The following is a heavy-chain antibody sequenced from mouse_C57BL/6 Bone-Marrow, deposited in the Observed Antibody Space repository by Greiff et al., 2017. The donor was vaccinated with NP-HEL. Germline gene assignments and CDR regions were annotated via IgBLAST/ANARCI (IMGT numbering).Heavy chain of an antibody. Sequence: VNLVESGAELARPGASVKMSCKASGYTFTSYTMHWVKQRPGRGLEWIGYINPSSGYTKYNQKFKDKATLTADKSSSTAYMQLSSLTSEDSAVYDCARQLPWFAYWGQGTLVTVSA. CDR1: GYTFTSYT. V-gene: IGHV1-4*01. CDR3: ARQLPWFAY. CDR2: INPSSGYT. J-gene: IGHJ3*01. D-gene: IGHD4-1*02.